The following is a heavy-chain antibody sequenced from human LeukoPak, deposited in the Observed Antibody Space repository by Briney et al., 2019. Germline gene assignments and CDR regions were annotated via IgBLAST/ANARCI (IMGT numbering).Heavy chain of an antibody. D-gene: IGHD3-10*01. CDR1: GGSISSSTYY. V-gene: IGHV4-39*07. J-gene: IGHJ3*02. Sequence: SETLSLTCTVSGGSISSSTYYWGWIRQPPGKGLEWIGEINHSGSTNYIPPLKSRVTISVDTSKNQFSLKLSSVTAADTAVYYCARGNYYGSGALGAFDIWGQGTMVTVSS. CDR3: ARGNYYGSGALGAFDI. CDR2: INHSGST.